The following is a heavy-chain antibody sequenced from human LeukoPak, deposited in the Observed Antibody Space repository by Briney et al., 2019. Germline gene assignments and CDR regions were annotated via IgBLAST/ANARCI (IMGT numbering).Heavy chain of an antibody. J-gene: IGHJ6*03. CDR2: ISSSSSYI. V-gene: IGHV3-21*01. D-gene: IGHD3-16*01. Sequence: GGSLRLSCAASGFTFSSYSMNWVRQAPGKGLEWVSSISSSSSYIYYADSVKGRFTISTDNAKNSLYLQMNSLRAEDTAVYWCARDQFASSAQYFYYMDVWGKGTTVTVSS. CDR3: ARDQFASSAQYFYYMDV. CDR1: GFTFSSYS.